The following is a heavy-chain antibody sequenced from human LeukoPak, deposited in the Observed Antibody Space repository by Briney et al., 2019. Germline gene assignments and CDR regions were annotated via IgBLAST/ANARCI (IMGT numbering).Heavy chain of an antibody. V-gene: IGHV4-38-2*01. J-gene: IGHJ4*02. CDR2: NYHSGSA. CDR1: LYSLTGGLN. D-gene: IGHD2-2*02. CDR3: VRYCSSTTCYIRAVDY. Sequence: SGSLSDTRAVSLYSLTGGLNWAGIPQPPGKGLEGRRTNYHSGSAYYNPSLKSRVTLSVDTSKNQFSLKLSSVTAADTAVYSCVRYCSSTTCYIRAVDYWGQGTLVTVSS.